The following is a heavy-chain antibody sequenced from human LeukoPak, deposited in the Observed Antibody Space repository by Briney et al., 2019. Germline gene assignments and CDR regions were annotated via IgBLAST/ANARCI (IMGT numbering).Heavy chain of an antibody. CDR1: GGSISSYY. J-gene: IGHJ4*02. D-gene: IGHD6-19*01. V-gene: IGHV4-59*01. Sequence: SSETLSLTCTVSGGSISSYYWSWIRQPPGKGLEWIGYIYYGGSTNYNPSLKSRVTISVDTSKNQFSLKLSSVTAADTAVYYCARGLWRESGWYPLDYWGQGTLVTVSS. CDR2: IYYGGST. CDR3: ARGLWRESGWYPLDY.